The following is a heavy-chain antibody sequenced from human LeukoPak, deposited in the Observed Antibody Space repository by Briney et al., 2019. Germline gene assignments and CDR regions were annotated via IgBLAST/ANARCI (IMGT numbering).Heavy chain of an antibody. CDR3: AKDYGSGSYYNWFDP. D-gene: IGHD3-10*01. J-gene: IGHJ5*02. Sequence: GWSLRLSCAASGFTFSSYGMHWVRQAPGKGLEWVAVIWYDGSNKYYADSVKGRFTISRDNSKNTLYLQMNSLRAEDTAVYYCAKDYGSGSYYNWFDPWGQGTLVTVSS. V-gene: IGHV3-33*06. CDR2: IWYDGSNK. CDR1: GFTFSSYG.